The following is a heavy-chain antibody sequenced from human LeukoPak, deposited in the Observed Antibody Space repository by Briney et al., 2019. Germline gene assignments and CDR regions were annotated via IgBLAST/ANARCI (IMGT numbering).Heavy chain of an antibody. J-gene: IGHJ4*02. V-gene: IGHV3-33*06. D-gene: IGHD6-19*01. Sequence: GGSLRLSCAASGFTFDDYGMHWVRQAPGKGLEWVAVIWYDGSNKYYADSVKGRFTISRDNSKNTLYLQMNSLRAEDTAVYSCAKDQGSGWDGTCDYWGQGTLVTVSS. CDR2: IWYDGSNK. CDR1: GFTFDDYG. CDR3: AKDQGSGWDGTCDY.